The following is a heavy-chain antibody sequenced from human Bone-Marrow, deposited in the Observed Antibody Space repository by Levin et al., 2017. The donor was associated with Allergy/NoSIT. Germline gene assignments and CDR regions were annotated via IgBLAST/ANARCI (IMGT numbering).Heavy chain of an antibody. J-gene: IGHJ4*02. D-gene: IGHD3-10*01. CDR3: ARLYYYGSGSDFDY. V-gene: IGHV4-59*01. CDR2: IYYNGSP. Sequence: SETLSLTCTVSGGSISSYYWSWIRQPPGKGLEWIGYIYYNGSPNYNPSLKSRVTISLDTSKNQFSLKLSSVTAADTAVYYCARLYYYGSGSDFDYWGQGTLVTVSS. CDR1: GGSISSYY.